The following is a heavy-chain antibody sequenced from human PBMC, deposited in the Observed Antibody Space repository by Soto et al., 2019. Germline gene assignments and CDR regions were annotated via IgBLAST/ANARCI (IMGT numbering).Heavy chain of an antibody. CDR3: GRGRSGQIVVFY. V-gene: IGHV1-2*02. CDR2: INPNSGGT. J-gene: IGHJ4*02. CDR1: GYTFTGYY. Sequence: ASVKVSCKASGYTFTGYYMHWVRQAPGQGLERMGWINPNSGGTNYAQRFQGRVTMTRDMSITTVYMELNNLSPDDTAVYYCGRGRSGQIVVFYWGQGTPVTVSS. D-gene: IGHD1-26*01.